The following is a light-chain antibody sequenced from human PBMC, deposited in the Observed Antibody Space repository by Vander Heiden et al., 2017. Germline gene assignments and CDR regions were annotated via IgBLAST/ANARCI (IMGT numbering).Light chain of an antibody. Sequence: QSVLTQPPSASGTPGQRVTISCSGSFSNIESNAVNWYQQFPGTAPKLLIYSNNERPSGVPNRFSGSKSGTSASLAISGLQSDDEADYYCASWDDSLEGVIFGGGTKLTVI. J-gene: IGLJ2*01. V-gene: IGLV1-44*01. CDR1: FSNIESNA. CDR2: SNN. CDR3: ASWDDSLEGVI.